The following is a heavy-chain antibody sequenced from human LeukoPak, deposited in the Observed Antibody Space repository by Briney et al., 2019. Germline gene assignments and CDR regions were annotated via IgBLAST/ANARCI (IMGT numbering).Heavy chain of an antibody. D-gene: IGHD3-10*01. CDR2: INPDSGGT. Sequence: ASVKVSCKTSGSTFTGYYMHWVRQAPGHGLEWMGWINPDSGGTNYAQKFQGRVTMTRDTAISTAYMELSRLRSDDTAVYYCARDHFGELNFDYWGQGTLVTVSS. J-gene: IGHJ4*02. CDR1: GSTFTGYY. CDR3: ARDHFGELNFDY. V-gene: IGHV1-2*02.